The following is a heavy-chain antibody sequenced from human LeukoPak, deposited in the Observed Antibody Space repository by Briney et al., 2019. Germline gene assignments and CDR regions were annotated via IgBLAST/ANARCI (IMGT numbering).Heavy chain of an antibody. Sequence: PSETLSLTCTVSGGSVSIGNYYWSWIRQPPGKGLEWIGYVYYSGSTYYNPSLESRVTLSRDTSTNQFSLKLSSVTAADTAVYYCASTYSSSWYPGAPYYFDYWGQGTLVTVSS. J-gene: IGHJ4*02. V-gene: IGHV4-30-4*01. D-gene: IGHD6-13*01. CDR1: GGSVSIGNYY. CDR2: VYYSGST. CDR3: ASTYSSSWYPGAPYYFDY.